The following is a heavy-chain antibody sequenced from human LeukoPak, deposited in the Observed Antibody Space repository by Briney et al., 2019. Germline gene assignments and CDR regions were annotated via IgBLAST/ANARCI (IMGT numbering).Heavy chain of an antibody. V-gene: IGHV3-11*01. CDR3: ARDSGYCSSTSCSSSDAFDI. J-gene: IGHJ3*02. CDR1: GFTVSSNY. Sequence: GGSLRLSCAASGFTVSSNYMSWVRQAPGKGLEWVSYISSSGSTIYYADSVKGRFTISRDNAKNSLYLQMNSLRAEDTAVYYCARDSGYCSSTSCSSSDAFDIWGQGTMVTVSS. CDR2: ISSSGSTI. D-gene: IGHD2-2*01.